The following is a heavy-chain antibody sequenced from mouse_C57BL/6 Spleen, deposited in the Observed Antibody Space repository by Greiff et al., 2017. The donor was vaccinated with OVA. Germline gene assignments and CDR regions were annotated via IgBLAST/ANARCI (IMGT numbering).Heavy chain of an antibody. V-gene: IGHV1-26*01. CDR3: ARGGGNYDFDY. CDR1: GYTFTDYY. D-gene: IGHD2-1*01. J-gene: IGHJ2*01. Sequence: EVQLQQSGPELVKPGASVKISCKASGYTFTDYYMNWVKQSHGKSLEWIGDINPNNGGTSYKQKFKGKATWTVDKSSSTAYRELRSLTSEDSAVYYCARGGGNYDFDYWGQGTTLTVSS. CDR2: INPNNGGT.